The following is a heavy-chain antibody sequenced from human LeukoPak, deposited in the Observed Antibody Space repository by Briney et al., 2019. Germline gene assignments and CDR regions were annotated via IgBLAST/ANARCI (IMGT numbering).Heavy chain of an antibody. Sequence: SETLSLTCTVSGGSISSSRHYWGWIRQPPGKGLEWIGSSYYNPSLKSRVTIFVDTSKNQFSLKLSSVTAADTAVYYCARHVYYGSGTYVGEDYFDYWGQGTLVTVSS. D-gene: IGHD3-10*01. CDR3: ARHVYYGSGTYVGEDYFDY. J-gene: IGHJ4*02. V-gene: IGHV4-39*01. CDR2: SY. CDR1: GGSISSSRHY.